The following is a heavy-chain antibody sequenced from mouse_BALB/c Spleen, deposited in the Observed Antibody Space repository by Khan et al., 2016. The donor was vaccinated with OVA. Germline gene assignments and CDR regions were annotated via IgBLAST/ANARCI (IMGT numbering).Heavy chain of an antibody. D-gene: IGHD1-1*01. CDR2: VNPNNGGT. J-gene: IGHJ3*01. V-gene: IGHV1-18*01. CDR1: GYSFTGYY. CDR3: GRISIITVGGFAY. Sequence: VRLQQSGPDLVKPGASVKISCKTSGYSFTGYYIHWVKQSQGKSLEWIGRVNPNNGGTTYNQKFKGKAILTVEKSSSTAYMELRSLTSEDSAVYYCGRISIITVGGFAYWGQGTLVTVSA.